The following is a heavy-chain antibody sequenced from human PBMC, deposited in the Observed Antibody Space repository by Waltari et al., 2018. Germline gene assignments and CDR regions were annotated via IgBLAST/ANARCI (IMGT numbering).Heavy chain of an antibody. Sequence: EVQLLESGGGLVQPGGSLRLSCAASGFTFGAYTLPWVRQAPGKGLEWVSTIRGSGGDTYYADSVKGRFTISRDNSRNTLYLQMNTLRAGDTAVYYCAKSLGDTYGRYPMDYWGQGTLVTVSS. CDR3: AKSLGDTYGRYPMDY. CDR2: IRGSGGDT. V-gene: IGHV3-23*01. CDR1: GFTFGAYT. J-gene: IGHJ4*02. D-gene: IGHD3-10*01.